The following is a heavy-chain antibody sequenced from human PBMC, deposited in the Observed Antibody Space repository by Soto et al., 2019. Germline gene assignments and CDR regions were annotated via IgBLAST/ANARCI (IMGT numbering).Heavy chain of an antibody. CDR2: ISGSGGST. CDR1: GFTFSNYA. J-gene: IGHJ4*02. D-gene: IGHD1-26*01. V-gene: IGHV3-23*01. Sequence: GGSLRLSWAASGFTFSNYAMSWVRQAPGKGLEWVSAISGSGGSTYYADSVKGRFTISRDNSKNTLYLQMNSLRAEDTAVYYCAKDREGSHNRGIYYFDYWGQGTLVTVSS. CDR3: AKDREGSHNRGIYYFDY.